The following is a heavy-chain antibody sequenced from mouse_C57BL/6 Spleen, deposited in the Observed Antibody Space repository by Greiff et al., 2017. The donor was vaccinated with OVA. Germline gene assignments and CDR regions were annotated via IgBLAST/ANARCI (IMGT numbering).Heavy chain of an antibody. V-gene: IGHV5-16*01. Sequence: EVHLVESEGGLVQPGSSMKLSCTASGFTFSDYYMAWVRQVPEKGLEWVANINYDGSSTYYLDSLKSRFIISRDNAKNILYLQMSSLKSEDTATYYCARGYYGSSYGGYFDVWGTGTTVTVSS. CDR2: INYDGSST. J-gene: IGHJ1*03. CDR3: ARGYYGSSYGGYFDV. D-gene: IGHD1-1*01. CDR1: GFTFSDYY.